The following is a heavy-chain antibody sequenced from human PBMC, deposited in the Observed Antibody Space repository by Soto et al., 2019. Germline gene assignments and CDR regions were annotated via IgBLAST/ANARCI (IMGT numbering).Heavy chain of an antibody. CDR3: AREGYCSSTSCYSFDY. Sequence: ELQLVESGGGLVQPGGSLRLSCAASGFTFSSYAMHWVRQAPGKGLEYVSAISSNGGSTYYANSVKGRFTISRDNSKNTLYLQMGSLRAEDMAVYYCAREGYCSSTSCYSFDYWGQGTLVTVSS. J-gene: IGHJ4*02. CDR1: GFTFSSYA. V-gene: IGHV3-64*01. CDR2: ISSNGGST. D-gene: IGHD2-2*01.